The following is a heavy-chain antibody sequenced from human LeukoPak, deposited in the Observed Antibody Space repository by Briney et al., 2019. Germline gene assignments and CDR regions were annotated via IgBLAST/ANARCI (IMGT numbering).Heavy chain of an antibody. Sequence: PGRSLRLSCAASGFTFSSYGMHWVRQAPGKGLEWVAVISYDGSNKYYADSVKGRFTISRDNSKNTLYLQMNSLRAEDTAVYYCAREGYSSGWYPSRYFDYWGQGTLVTVSS. D-gene: IGHD6-13*01. J-gene: IGHJ4*02. CDR1: GFTFSSYG. CDR3: AREGYSSGWYPSRYFDY. V-gene: IGHV3-30*19. CDR2: ISYDGSNK.